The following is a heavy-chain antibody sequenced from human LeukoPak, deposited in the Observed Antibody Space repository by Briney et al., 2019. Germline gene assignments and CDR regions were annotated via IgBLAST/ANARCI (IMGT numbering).Heavy chain of an antibody. D-gene: IGHD6-19*01. CDR1: GFTFSNYW. CDR3: ARVSLSSGCLSN. J-gene: IGHJ4*02. CDR2: ISSDESIT. V-gene: IGHV3-74*01. Sequence: PGGSLRLSCAASGFTFSNYWMHWVRQAPGKGLVWVSRISSDESITSYADFVKGRFTISRDNAKNTLSLQMNGLRAEDTAVYYCARVSLSSGCLSNWGQGTLVTVSS.